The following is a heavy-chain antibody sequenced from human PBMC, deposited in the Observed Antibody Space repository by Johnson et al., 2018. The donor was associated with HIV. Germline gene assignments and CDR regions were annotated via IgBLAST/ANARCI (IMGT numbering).Heavy chain of an antibody. CDR3: AKGGQWELLAAFDI. D-gene: IGHD1-26*01. Sequence: QVQLVESGGDMVQPGRSLRLSCAASGFNFNIYGMHWVRQAPGKGLEWVAVISYDGSNKYYADSVKGRFTISRENAKNSLYLQMNSPRVEDTAVYYCAKGGQWELLAAFDIWGQGTMVTVSS. CDR2: ISYDGSNK. J-gene: IGHJ3*02. CDR1: GFNFNIYG. V-gene: IGHV3-30*19.